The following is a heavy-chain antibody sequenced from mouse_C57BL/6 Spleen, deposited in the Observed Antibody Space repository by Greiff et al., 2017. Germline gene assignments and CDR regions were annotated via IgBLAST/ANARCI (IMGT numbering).Heavy chain of an antibody. Sequence: EVQVVESGPELVKPGASVKMSCKASGYTFTDYNMHWVKQSHGKSLEWIGYINPNNGGTSYTQKFKGKATLTVNKSSSTAYMELRSLTSEDSAVYYCARRWDTDFDYWGQGTTLTVSS. D-gene: IGHD3-3*01. V-gene: IGHV1-22*01. J-gene: IGHJ2*01. CDR1: GYTFTDYN. CDR3: ARRWDTDFDY. CDR2: INPNNGGT.